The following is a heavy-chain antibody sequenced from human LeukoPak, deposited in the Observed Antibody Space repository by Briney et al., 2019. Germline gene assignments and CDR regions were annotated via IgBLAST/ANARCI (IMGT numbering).Heavy chain of an antibody. V-gene: IGHV4-30-4*01. CDR2: IYYSGST. CDR3: ARRGVPAIGGFDY. Sequence: PSETLSLTCTVSGGSISSGDYYWSWIRQPPGKGLEWIGYIYYSGSTYYNSSLKSRVTISVDTSKNQFSLKLSSVTAADTAVYYCARRGVPAIGGFDYWGQGTLVTVSS. J-gene: IGHJ4*02. D-gene: IGHD4-23*01. CDR1: GGSISSGDYY.